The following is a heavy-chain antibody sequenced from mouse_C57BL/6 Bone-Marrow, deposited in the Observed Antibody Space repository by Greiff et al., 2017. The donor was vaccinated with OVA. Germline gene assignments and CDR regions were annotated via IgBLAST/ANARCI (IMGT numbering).Heavy chain of an antibody. Sequence: VMLVESGPGLVQPSQSLSITCTVSGFSLTSYGVHWVRQSPGKGLEWLGVIWSGGSTDYNAAFISRLSISKDNSKSQVFFKMNSLQADDTAIYYCARNSLPYYYGSSLAWFAYWGQGTLVTVSA. J-gene: IGHJ3*01. D-gene: IGHD1-1*01. V-gene: IGHV2-2*01. CDR1: GFSLTSYG. CDR2: IWSGGST. CDR3: ARNSLPYYYGSSLAWFAY.